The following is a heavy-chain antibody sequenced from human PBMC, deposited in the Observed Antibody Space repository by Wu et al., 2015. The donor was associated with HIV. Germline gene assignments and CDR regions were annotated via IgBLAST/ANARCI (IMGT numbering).Heavy chain of an antibody. CDR3: ARISVGDWGGRGAFDI. J-gene: IGHJ3*02. CDR1: GYTFTGYY. Sequence: QVQLVQSGAEVKKPGASVKVSCKASGYTFTGYYMHWVRQAPGQGLEWMGWINPNSGGTNYAQKFQGRVTMTRDTSISTAYMELSRLRSDDTAVYYCARISVGDWGGRGAFDIWGQGTMVTVSS. V-gene: IGHV1-2*02. D-gene: IGHD1-26*01. CDR2: INPNSGGT.